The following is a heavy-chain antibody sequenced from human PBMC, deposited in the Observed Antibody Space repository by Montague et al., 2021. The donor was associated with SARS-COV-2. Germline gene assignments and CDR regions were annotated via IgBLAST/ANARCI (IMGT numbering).Heavy chain of an antibody. J-gene: IGHJ4*02. CDR1: GGSFSGYD. D-gene: IGHD3-16*01. Sequence: SETLSLTCAIYGGSFSGYDDTLIRQPPEKGRERIGKINQSGRTNNDPSLKSRIIISVDTAKNQFSLKLSSVTAADTAVYYCARRGSSVGGVTVRAELDSWGQGILVIVSS. V-gene: IGHV4-34*01. CDR2: INQSGRT. CDR3: ARRGSSVGGVTVRAELDS.